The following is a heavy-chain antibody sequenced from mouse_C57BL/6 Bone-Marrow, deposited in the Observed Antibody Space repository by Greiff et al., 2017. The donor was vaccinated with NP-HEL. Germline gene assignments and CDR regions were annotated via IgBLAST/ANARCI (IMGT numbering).Heavy chain of an antibody. CDR3: TRIWPIYDGSSY. D-gene: IGHD2-3*01. CDR2: IDPENGDT. J-gene: IGHJ3*01. Sequence: VQLQQSGAELVRPGASVKLSCTASGFNIKDDYMHWVKQRPEQGLEWIGWIDPENGDTEYASKFQGKATITADTSSNTAYLQLSRLTSEDTAVYYCTRIWPIYDGSSYWGQGTLVTVSA. CDR1: GFNIKDDY. V-gene: IGHV14-4*01.